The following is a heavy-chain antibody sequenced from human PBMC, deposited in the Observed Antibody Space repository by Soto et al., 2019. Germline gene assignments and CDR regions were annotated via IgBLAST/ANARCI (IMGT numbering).Heavy chain of an antibody. J-gene: IGHJ4*02. V-gene: IGHV4-30-4*01. D-gene: IGHD2-2*01. CDR2: IYYTGST. Sequence: SETLSLTCTVSGGSISSGDYYWSWIRQPPGKGLEWIGYIYYTGSTYYNPSLKSRLTISVDTSMNQFSLKLTSVTAADTAVYFCARYQKGPFDYWGQGTLVTVSS. CDR1: GGSISSGDYY. CDR3: ARYQKGPFDY.